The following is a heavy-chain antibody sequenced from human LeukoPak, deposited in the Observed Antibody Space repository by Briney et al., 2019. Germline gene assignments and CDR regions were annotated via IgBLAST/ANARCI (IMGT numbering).Heavy chain of an antibody. Sequence: PSETLSLTCTVSGGSISSSSYYWGWIRQPPGKGLEWIGSIYYSGSTYYNPSLKSRVTISVDTSKNQFSLKLSSVTAADTAVYYCARRTRYCSSTSCRLPDYWGQGTLVTVSS. J-gene: IGHJ4*02. CDR1: GGSISSSSYY. CDR3: ARRTRYCSSTSCRLPDY. V-gene: IGHV4-39*07. D-gene: IGHD2-2*01. CDR2: IYYSGST.